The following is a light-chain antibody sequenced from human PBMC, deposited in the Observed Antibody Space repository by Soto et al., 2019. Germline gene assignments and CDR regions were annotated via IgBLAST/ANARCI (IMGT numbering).Light chain of an antibody. CDR2: GAS. V-gene: IGKV3-20*01. CDR1: QSVSSSY. Sequence: EIVLTQSPGTLSLSPGERATLSCRASQSVSSSYLAWYQQKPGQAPRLLIYGASSRATGIPDRFSGSGSGTDFTLTISRLXPEXXXVXXXXXXXXSQSXGQGTKVEIK. CDR3: XXXXXSQS. J-gene: IGKJ1*01.